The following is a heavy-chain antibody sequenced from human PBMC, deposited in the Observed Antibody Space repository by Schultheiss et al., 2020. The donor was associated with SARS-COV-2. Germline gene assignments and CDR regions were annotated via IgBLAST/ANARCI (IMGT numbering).Heavy chain of an antibody. Sequence: SETLSLTCTVSGGSISSYYWSWIRQPPGKGLEWIGSIYYSGSTNYNPSLKSRVTMSVDTSKNQFSLKLSSVTAADTAVYYCARVVVRCSSTSCPNWFDPWGQGTLVTVSS. V-gene: IGHV4-59*01. J-gene: IGHJ5*02. D-gene: IGHD2-2*01. CDR2: IYYSGST. CDR3: ARVVVRCSSTSCPNWFDP. CDR1: GGSISSYY.